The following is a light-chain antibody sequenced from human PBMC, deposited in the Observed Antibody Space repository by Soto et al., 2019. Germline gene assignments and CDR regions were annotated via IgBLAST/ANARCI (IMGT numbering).Light chain of an antibody. CDR2: DVI. CDR3: CSYAGSYTHV. J-gene: IGLJ1*01. V-gene: IGLV2-11*01. CDR1: SSDIGGYNY. Sequence: QSALTQPRSVSGSPGQSVTISCTGTSSDIGGYNYVSWYQQHPGKAPKLMIYDVIQRPSGVPDRFSGSKSGNTASLTIYGLQAEDEADYYCCSYAGSYTHVFGTGTKLTVL.